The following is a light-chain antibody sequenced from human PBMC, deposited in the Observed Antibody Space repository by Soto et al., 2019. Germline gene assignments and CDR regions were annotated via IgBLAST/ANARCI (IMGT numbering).Light chain of an antibody. CDR1: QTISSW. Sequence: VDRVTITCRASQTISSWLAWYQQKPGKAPKLLIYKASTLKSGVPSRFSGSGSGTEFTLTISSLQPDDFATYYCQHYNSYSEAFGQGTKVDNK. CDR3: QHYNSYSEA. CDR2: KAS. J-gene: IGKJ1*01. V-gene: IGKV1-5*03.